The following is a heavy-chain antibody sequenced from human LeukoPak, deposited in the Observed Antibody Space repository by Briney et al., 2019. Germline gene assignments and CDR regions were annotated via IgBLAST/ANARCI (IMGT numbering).Heavy chain of an antibody. CDR2: ISGSGGST. D-gene: IGHD2-8*02. Sequence: GGSLILSCAASGFTFSSYAMSWVRQAPGKGLEWVSAISGSGGSTYYADSVKGRFTISRYNSKNTLYLQMNSLGAEDTAVYYCANRWGTLVLGNNIDIWGQGTLVTVSS. J-gene: IGHJ3*02. CDR1: GFTFSSYA. V-gene: IGHV3-23*01. CDR3: ANRWGTLVLGNNIDI.